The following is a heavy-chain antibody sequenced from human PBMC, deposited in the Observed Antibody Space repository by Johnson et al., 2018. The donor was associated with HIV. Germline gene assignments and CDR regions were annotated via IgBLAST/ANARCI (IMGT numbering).Heavy chain of an antibody. CDR2: IYSGGST. CDR1: GFTFSSYA. V-gene: IGHV3-NL1*01. J-gene: IGHJ3*02. Sequence: QVQLVESGGGVVQPGRSLRLSCAASGFTFSSYAMHWVRQAPGKGLEWVAVIYSGGSTYYADSVKGRFTISRDNSKNTLYLQMNSLGAEDTAMYYCAKQVRAYSSSSLAVDIWGQGTMVTVSS. D-gene: IGHD6-6*01. CDR3: AKQVRAYSSSSLAVDI.